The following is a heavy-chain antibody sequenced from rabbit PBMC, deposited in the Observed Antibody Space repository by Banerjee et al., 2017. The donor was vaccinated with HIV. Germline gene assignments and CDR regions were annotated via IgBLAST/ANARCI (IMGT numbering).Heavy chain of an antibody. CDR1: GFSFSSGYD. D-gene: IGHD4-2*01. CDR3: ARYYADSGFKL. Sequence: QQLVESGGDLVKPGASLTLTCKASGFSFSSGYDMCWVRQAPGKGLEWIACIYAGSSGSTYYASWAKGRFTISKPSSTTVTLQMTSLTAADTATYFCARYYADSGFKLWGQGTLVTVS. V-gene: IGHV1S40*01. J-gene: IGHJ4*01. CDR2: IYAGSSGST.